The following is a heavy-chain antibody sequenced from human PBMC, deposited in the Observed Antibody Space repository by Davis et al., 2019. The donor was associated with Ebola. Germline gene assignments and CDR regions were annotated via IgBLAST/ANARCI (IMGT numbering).Heavy chain of an antibody. CDR3: AKGSIAMALFDY. D-gene: IGHD6-19*01. V-gene: IGHV3-23*01. J-gene: IGHJ4*02. Sequence: GGSLRLSCAASGFTVSSNYMSWVRQAPGKGLEWVSGMTGSDGSSYCADSVKGRFTISRDNSKNTLFLQMNSLRAEDTAVYYCAKGSIAMALFDYWGQGTLVTVSS. CDR2: MTGSDGSS. CDR1: GFTVSSNY.